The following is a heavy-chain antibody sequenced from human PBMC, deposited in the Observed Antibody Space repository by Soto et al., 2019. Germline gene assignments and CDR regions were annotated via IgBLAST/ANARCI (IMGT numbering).Heavy chain of an antibody. Sequence: SGKFSCKGSVGTFSSYAISWVRQAPGQGLEWMGGIIPIFGTANYAQKFQGRVTITADKSTSTAYMELSSLRSEDTAVYYCARGGGGTTFDYWGQGTLVTVSS. V-gene: IGHV1-69*06. CDR1: VGTFSSYA. CDR2: IIPIFGTA. D-gene: IGHD1-1*01. J-gene: IGHJ4*02. CDR3: ARGGGGTTFDY.